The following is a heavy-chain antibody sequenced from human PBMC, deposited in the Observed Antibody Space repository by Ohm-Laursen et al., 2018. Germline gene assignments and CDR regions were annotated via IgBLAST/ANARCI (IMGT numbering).Heavy chain of an antibody. D-gene: IGHD3-22*01. J-gene: IGHJ4*02. CDR1: GYTFTGYY. V-gene: IGHV1-2*02. Sequence: ASVKVSCKASGYTFTGYYMHWVRQAPGQGLEWMGWINPNSGGTNYAQKFQGRVTMTRDTSISTAYMELSRLRSDDTAVYYCARDTNYYDSSGYLSDYWGQGTLVTVSS. CDR3: ARDTNYYDSSGYLSDY. CDR2: INPNSGGT.